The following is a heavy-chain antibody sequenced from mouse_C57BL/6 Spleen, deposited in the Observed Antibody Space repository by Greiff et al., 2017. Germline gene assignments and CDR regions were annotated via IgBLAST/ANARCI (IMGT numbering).Heavy chain of an antibody. CDR3: ARGGNYENYAMDY. J-gene: IGHJ4*01. V-gene: IGHV5-4*03. CDR1: GFTFSSYA. Sequence: DVMLVESGGGLVKPGGSLKLSCAASGFTFSSYAMSWVRQTPEKRLEWVATISDGGSYTYYPDNVKGRFTISRDNAKNNLYLQMSHLKSEDTAMYYCARGGNYENYAMDYWGQGTSVTVSS. CDR2: ISDGGSYT. D-gene: IGHD2-1*01.